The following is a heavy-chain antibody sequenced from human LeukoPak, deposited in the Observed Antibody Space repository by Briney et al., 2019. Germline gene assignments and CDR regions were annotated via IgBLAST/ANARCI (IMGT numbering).Heavy chain of an antibody. CDR2: TYYRSKWYN. V-gene: IGHV6-1*01. CDR3: ARVKLGLFDY. D-gene: IGHD3-16*01. Sequence: SQTLSLTCAISGDSVSSNSAAWYWIRQSPSRGLEWPGRTYYRSKWYNDYAVSVKSRITINTDTIKNQFSLQLNSVTPEDTAVYYCARVKLGLFDYWGQGSLVTVSS. J-gene: IGHJ4*02. CDR1: GDSVSSNSAA.